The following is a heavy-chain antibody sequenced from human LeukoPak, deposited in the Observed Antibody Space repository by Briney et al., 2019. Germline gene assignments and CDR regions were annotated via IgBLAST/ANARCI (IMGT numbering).Heavy chain of an antibody. CDR3: ARDDYGDYWYFDL. CDR1: RYFFMSSG. CDR2: ISPYNGNT. D-gene: IGHD4/OR15-4a*01. Sequence: ASVKASCKASRYFFMSSGFTWVRRAPGQGLEWMGWISPYNGNTNYAQKFQGRVTMTTDKSSTTVYMELRSLRSDDTAVYFCARDDYGDYWYFDLWGRGTLVTVSS. V-gene: IGHV1-18*01. J-gene: IGHJ2*01.